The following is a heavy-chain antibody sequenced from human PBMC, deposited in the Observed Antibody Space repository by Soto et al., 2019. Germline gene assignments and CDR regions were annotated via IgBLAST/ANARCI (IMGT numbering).Heavy chain of an antibody. Sequence: GASVKVSCKASGGTFSSYAISWVRQAPGQGLEWMGGIIPIFGTANYAQKFQDRVTITADKSTSTAYMELSSLRSEDTAVYYCARGYSSSWYLFDPWGQGTLVTVSS. V-gene: IGHV1-69*06. CDR3: ARGYSSSWYLFDP. D-gene: IGHD6-13*01. CDR2: IIPIFGTA. CDR1: GGTFSSYA. J-gene: IGHJ5*02.